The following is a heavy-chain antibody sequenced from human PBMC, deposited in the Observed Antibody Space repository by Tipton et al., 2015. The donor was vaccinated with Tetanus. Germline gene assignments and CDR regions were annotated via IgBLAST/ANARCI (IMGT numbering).Heavy chain of an antibody. D-gene: IGHD3-3*01. V-gene: IGHV4-30-2*05. J-gene: IGHJ2*01. Sequence: TLSLTCVVSGGSISRGDYSWSWIRRPPGKGLEWIGDISHSGSTYYNPSLKSRVTISVDTSKNQFSLKLSSVTAADTAVYYCARDPAVLRFLEWLPDWYFALWGRGTLVTVSS. CDR1: GGSISRGDYS. CDR2: ISHSGST. CDR3: ARDPAVLRFLEWLPDWYFAL.